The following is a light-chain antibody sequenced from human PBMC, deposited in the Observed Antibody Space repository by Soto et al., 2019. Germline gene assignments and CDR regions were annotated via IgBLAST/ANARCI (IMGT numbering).Light chain of an antibody. CDR3: QQYTASSGIFT. Sequence: VLTQSPGTLSLSPGERATLSCRASQRVNSNYFAWYQQKPGQAPRLLVFGAPTRATGIPDRCSGSGSGTDFILTISRVEPEDFAVYYCQQYTASSGIFTFGPGTRVDIK. J-gene: IGKJ3*01. V-gene: IGKV3-20*01. CDR1: QRVNSNY. CDR2: GAP.